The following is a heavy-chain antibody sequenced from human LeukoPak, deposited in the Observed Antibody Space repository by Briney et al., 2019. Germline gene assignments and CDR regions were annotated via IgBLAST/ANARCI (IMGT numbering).Heavy chain of an antibody. V-gene: IGHV3-23*01. D-gene: IGHD3-10*01. J-gene: IGHJ5*02. CDR2: ISDTGEST. CDR3: AKLIGEYNGNSGS. CDR1: GFTFSTHA. Sequence: GGSLRLSCAASGFTFSTHAMSWVRQVSGKGLEWVSSISDTGESTYYADYVKGRFTISRDNSKNTLYLQRNSLRAEDTAVYNCAKLIGEYNGNSGSWGQGTLVTVSS.